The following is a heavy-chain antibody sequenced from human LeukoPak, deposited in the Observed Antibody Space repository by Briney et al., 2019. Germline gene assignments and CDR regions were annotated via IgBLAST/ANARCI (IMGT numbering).Heavy chain of an antibody. D-gene: IGHD1-14*01. CDR3: AGSTGPLDY. CDR1: GGSFSGYY. CDR2: INHSGST. V-gene: IGHV4-34*01. J-gene: IGHJ4*02. Sequence: SETLSLTCAVYGGSFSGYYWSWIRQPPGKGLEWIGEINHSGSTNYNPSLKSRVTISVDTSKNQSSLKLSSVTAADTAVYYCAGSTGPLDYWGQGTLVTVSS.